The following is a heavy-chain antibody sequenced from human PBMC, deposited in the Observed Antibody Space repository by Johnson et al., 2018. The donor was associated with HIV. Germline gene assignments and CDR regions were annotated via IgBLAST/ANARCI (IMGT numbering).Heavy chain of an antibody. D-gene: IGHD6-19*01. CDR3: ARDGGWLDAFDI. CDR2: IKQDGTEK. J-gene: IGHJ3*02. V-gene: IGHV3-7*01. CDR1: EFTFSNYW. Sequence: VQLVESGGGLVQPGGSLRLSCAASEFTFSNYWMTWVRQAPGKGLEWVANIKQDGTEKYYVDFVKGRFTISSDNSKNTLYLQMNSLRAEDPAGYYCARDGGWLDAFDIWGQGTMVTVSS.